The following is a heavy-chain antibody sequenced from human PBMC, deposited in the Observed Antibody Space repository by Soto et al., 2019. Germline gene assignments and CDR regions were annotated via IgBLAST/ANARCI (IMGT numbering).Heavy chain of an antibody. V-gene: IGHV5-51*01. D-gene: IGHD4-17*01. Sequence: PGESLKISCQGSGYNFKNYWILWVRQMPGKGLEWMGIIYPGDSDTRYSPSFEGQVTISADKSISTAFLQWSSLKASDTAMYYCARHPVSGDYAGFVVWGQGTTVTVSS. CDR1: GYNFKNYW. J-gene: IGHJ6*02. CDR3: ARHPVSGDYAGFVV. CDR2: IYPGDSDT.